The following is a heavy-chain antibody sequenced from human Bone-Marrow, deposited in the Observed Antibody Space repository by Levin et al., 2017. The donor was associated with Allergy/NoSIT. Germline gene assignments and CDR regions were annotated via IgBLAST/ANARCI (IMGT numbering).Heavy chain of an antibody. V-gene: IGHV3-72*01. D-gene: IGHD6-13*01. J-gene: IGHJ4*02. CDR3: AGSAADDRDFDY. Sequence: GGSLRLSCAASGFSFSDHYMDWVRQAPGKGLEWVGRIRNKANSYTTEYAASVRGRFTISRDDSEDSLYLRMNSLKTEDTAVYYCAGSAADDRDFDYWGQGTLVTVSS. CDR2: IRNKANSYTT. CDR1: GFSFSDHY.